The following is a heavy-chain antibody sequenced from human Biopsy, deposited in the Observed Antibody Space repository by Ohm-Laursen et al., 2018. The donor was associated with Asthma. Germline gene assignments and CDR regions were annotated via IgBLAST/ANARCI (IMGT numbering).Heavy chain of an antibody. CDR3: ARVVGGYCSSTSCYGGYYYGMDV. CDR1: GGSFSGYY. J-gene: IGHJ6*02. Sequence: SETLSLTCAVYGGSFSGYYWSWIRQPPGKGLEWIGEINHSGSTNYNPSLKSRVTISVDTSKNQFSLKLSPVTAADTAVYYCARVVGGYCSSTSCYGGYYYGMDVWGQGTTVTVSS. CDR2: INHSGST. D-gene: IGHD2-2*01. V-gene: IGHV4-34*01.